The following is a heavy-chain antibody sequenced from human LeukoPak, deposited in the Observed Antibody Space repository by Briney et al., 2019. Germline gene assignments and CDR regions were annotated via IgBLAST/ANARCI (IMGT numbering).Heavy chain of an antibody. Sequence: ASLKVSCKASGYTFARYGISWGRQAPRQGLEWMGRISAYSGDTNYAQNLQGRVTMTTDTSTSTVYMELRSLRSDDTAVYYCARSESYALDYWGQGTLVTVSS. CDR3: ARSESYALDY. CDR1: GYTFARYG. J-gene: IGHJ4*02. V-gene: IGHV1-18*01. CDR2: ISAYSGDT. D-gene: IGHD2-2*01.